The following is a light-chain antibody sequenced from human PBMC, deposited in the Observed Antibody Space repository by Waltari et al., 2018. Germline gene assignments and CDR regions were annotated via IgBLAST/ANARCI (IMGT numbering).Light chain of an antibody. J-gene: IGKJ5*01. CDR2: WAS. CDR3: QHYSGTSSA. CDR1: QGVSYNSNNVNY. Sequence: DIVMIQSPDSLAVSLGERAPINCTSSQGVSYNSNNVNYLAWYQHNSGQPPKLLISWASTRESGVPDRFSGSGSGTDFTLTISSLQPEDVAVYYCQHYSGTSSAFGQGTRLEIK. V-gene: IGKV4-1*01.